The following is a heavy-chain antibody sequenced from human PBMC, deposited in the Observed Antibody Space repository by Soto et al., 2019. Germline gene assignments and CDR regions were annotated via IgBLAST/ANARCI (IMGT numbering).Heavy chain of an antibody. CDR2: IYYSGST. CDR3: AAVRLVGPTGYFDY. D-gene: IGHD6-19*01. Sequence: TSETLSLTCTVSGGSISSYYWSWIRQPPGKGLEWIGYIYYSGSTNYNPSLKSRVTISVDTSKNQFSLKLSSVTAADTAVYYCAAVRLVGPTGYFDYWGQGTLVTVSS. V-gene: IGHV4-59*01. CDR1: GGSISSYY. J-gene: IGHJ4*02.